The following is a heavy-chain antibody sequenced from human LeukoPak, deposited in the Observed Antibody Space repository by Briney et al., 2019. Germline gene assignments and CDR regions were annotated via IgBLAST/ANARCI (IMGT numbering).Heavy chain of an antibody. D-gene: IGHD1-7*01. CDR1: GFTFSNYD. CDR2: ISYDGSNK. V-gene: IGHV3-30*18. J-gene: IGHJ4*02. Sequence: PGGSLRLSCAASGFTFSNYDMHWVRQAPGKGLEWVAVISYDGSNKYYADSVKGRFTISRDNSENTVYLQMNSLRAEDTAVYYCAKDREGTTFHNRGQGTLVTVSS. CDR3: AKDREGTTFHN.